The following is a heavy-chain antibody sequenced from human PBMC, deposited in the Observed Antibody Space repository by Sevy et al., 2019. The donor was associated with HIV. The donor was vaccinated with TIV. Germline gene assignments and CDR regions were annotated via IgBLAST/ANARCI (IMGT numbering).Heavy chain of an antibody. CDR2: IIPNFGTA. CDR1: GGTFSSYA. Sequence: ASVKVSCKASGGTFSSYAISWVRQAPGQGLEWMGVIIPNFGTANYAQKFQGRGTITADKSTGTASMELSSLRSEDTAVYYWAGAYYYDSSGYYYDYWGQGTLVTVSS. D-gene: IGHD3-22*01. CDR3: AGAYYYDSSGYYYDY. V-gene: IGHV1-69*06. J-gene: IGHJ4*02.